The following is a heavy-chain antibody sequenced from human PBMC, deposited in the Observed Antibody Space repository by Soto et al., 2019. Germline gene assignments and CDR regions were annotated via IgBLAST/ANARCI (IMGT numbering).Heavy chain of an antibody. CDR3: ARVVGNGYGDPPDY. CDR2: INAGNGNT. J-gene: IGHJ4*02. CDR1: GYTFTSYA. D-gene: IGHD4-17*01. Sequence: ASVKVSCKASGYTFTSYAMHWVLQAPGQRLEWMGWINAGNGNTKYSQKFQGRVTITRDTSASTAYMELSSLRSEDTAVYYCARVVGNGYGDPPDYWGQGTLVTVSS. V-gene: IGHV1-3*01.